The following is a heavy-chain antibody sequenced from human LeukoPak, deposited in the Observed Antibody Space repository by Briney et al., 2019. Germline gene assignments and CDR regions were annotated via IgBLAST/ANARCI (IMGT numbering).Heavy chain of an antibody. CDR3: ARDSDHEILYGDSQPDY. CDR2: ISAYNGNT. D-gene: IGHD4-17*01. CDR1: GYTFTSYG. V-gene: IGHV1-18*04. Sequence: ASVKVSCKASGYTFTSYGISWVRQAPGQGLEWMGWISAYNGNTNYAQKLQGRVTMTTDTSTSTAYMELRSLRSDDTAVYYCARDSDHEILYGDSQPDYWGQGTLVTVSS. J-gene: IGHJ4*02.